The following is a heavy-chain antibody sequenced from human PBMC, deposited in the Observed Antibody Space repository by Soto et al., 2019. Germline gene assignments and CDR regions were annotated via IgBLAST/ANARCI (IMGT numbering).Heavy chain of an antibody. CDR2: IIPIFGTA. CDR1: GGTFSSYA. D-gene: IGHD3-3*01. J-gene: IGHJ5*02. Sequence: GASVKVSCKASGGTFSSYAISWVRQAPGQRLEWMGGIIPIFGTANYAQKFQGRVTITADESTSTAYMELSSLRSEDTAVYYCASGKDYDFWSGYDQYNWFDPWGQGTLVTVSS. CDR3: ASGKDYDFWSGYDQYNWFDP. V-gene: IGHV1-69*13.